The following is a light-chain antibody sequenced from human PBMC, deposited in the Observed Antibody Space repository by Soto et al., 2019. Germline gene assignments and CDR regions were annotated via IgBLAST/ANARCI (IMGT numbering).Light chain of an antibody. Sequence: ILITQSPATLSVSPGERATLSCRTSQSVSSNLAWYQQKPGQAPRLLIYGASTRATGIPDKFSGSGSGTDFTLTIRRLDPEDFAVYYCQQYDSSPRTFGQGTKVDIK. V-gene: IGKV3-20*01. CDR2: GAS. CDR3: QQYDSSPRT. CDR1: QSVSSN. J-gene: IGKJ1*01.